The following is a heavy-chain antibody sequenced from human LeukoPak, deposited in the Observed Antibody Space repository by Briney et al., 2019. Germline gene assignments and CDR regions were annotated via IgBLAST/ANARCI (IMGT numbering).Heavy chain of an antibody. V-gene: IGHV4-39*01. CDR1: GGSISSSSYY. J-gene: IGHJ6*03. CDR2: IYYSGST. D-gene: IGHD2-2*02. CDR3: ARQTADCSSTSCYTWGYYYYYYMDV. Sequence: SETLSLTCTVSGGSISSSSYYWGWIRQPPGKGLEWIGSIYYSGSTYYNPSLKSRVTVSVDTSKNQFSLKLSSVTAADTAVYYCARQTADCSSTSCYTWGYYYYYYMDVWGKGTTVTVSS.